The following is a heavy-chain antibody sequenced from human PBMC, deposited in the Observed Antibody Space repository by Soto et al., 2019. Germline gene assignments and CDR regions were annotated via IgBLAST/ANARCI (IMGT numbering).Heavy chain of an antibody. D-gene: IGHD1-1*01. J-gene: IGHJ5*02. V-gene: IGHV4-59*01. Sequence: LPETLSLTCTVSGGSISSYYWSWIRQPPGKGLEWIGYIYYSGSTNYNPSLKSRVTISVDTSKNQFSLKLSSVTAADTAVYYCARGYHWFDPWGQGTLVTVSS. CDR1: GGSISSYY. CDR2: IYYSGST. CDR3: ARGYHWFDP.